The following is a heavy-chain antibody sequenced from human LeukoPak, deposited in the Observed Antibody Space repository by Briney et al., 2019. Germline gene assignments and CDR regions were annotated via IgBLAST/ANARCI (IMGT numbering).Heavy chain of an antibody. CDR3: ARRLPYSPTAAIYDTRRPKGNIETYNWFDP. CDR2: INHSGST. J-gene: IGHJ5*02. V-gene: IGHV4-34*01. D-gene: IGHD2/OR15-2a*01. CDR1: GGSFSGYY. Sequence: SETLSLTCAVYGGSFSGYYWSWIRQPPGKGLEWIGEINHSGSTNYNPSLKSRVTISVDTSKNQFSLKLSSVTAADTAVYYCARRLPYSPTAAIYDTRRPKGNIETYNWFDPWGQGTLVTVSS.